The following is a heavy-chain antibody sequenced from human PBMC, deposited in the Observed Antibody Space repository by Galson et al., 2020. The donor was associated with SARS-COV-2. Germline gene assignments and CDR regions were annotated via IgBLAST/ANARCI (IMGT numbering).Heavy chain of an antibody. CDR3: ARDATSSGWYNWFDP. CDR2: VLNSGTT. D-gene: IGHD6-19*01. V-gene: IGHV4-39*07. Sequence: SETLSLTCTVSGGSIRSSNYYWGWIRQPPGKGLEWIGSVLNSGTTHYSPSLQSRVTISVDTSKNQFSLNLNSVTAADTAMYYCARDATSSGWYNWFDPWGQGILVTVSS. CDR1: GGSIRSSNYY. J-gene: IGHJ5*02.